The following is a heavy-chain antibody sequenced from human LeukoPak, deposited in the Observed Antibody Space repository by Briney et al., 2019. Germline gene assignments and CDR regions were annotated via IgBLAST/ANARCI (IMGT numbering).Heavy chain of an antibody. CDR2: IYYSGGT. V-gene: IGHV4-61*01. J-gene: IGHJ6*02. CDR3: ARLYGGNSSPYYYYYYGMDV. CDR1: GGSVSSGSYY. D-gene: IGHD4-23*01. Sequence: SETLSLTCTVSGGSVSSGSYYWSWIRQPPGKGLEWIGYIYYSGGTNYNPSLKSRVTISVDTSKNQFSLKLSSVTAADTAVYYCARLYGGNSSPYYYYYYGMDVWGQGTTVTVSS.